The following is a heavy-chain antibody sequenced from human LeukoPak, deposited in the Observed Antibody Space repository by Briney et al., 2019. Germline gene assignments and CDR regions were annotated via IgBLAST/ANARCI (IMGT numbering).Heavy chain of an antibody. CDR1: GGSVSSGNYY. D-gene: IGHD4-17*01. V-gene: IGHV4-31*03. CDR3: ASFEVTTVMGGFDY. Sequence: PSETLSLTCTVSGGSVSSGNYYWSWIRQPPGKGLEWIGYIYYSGSTYYNPSPKSRVTISVDTSKNQFSLKLSSVTAADTAVYYCASFEVTTVMGGFDYWGQGTLVTVSS. J-gene: IGHJ4*02. CDR2: IYYSGST.